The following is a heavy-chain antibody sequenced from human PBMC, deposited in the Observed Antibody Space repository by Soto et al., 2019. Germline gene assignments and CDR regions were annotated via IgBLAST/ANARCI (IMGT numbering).Heavy chain of an antibody. D-gene: IGHD2-15*01. V-gene: IGHV1-8*01. CDR2: MNPNSGNS. CDR1: GYTFTSND. Sequence: QVQLVQSGAEVKKPGASVKVSCKASGYTFTSNDINWVRQATGQGLEWMGWMNPNSGNSGYAQKFQGRVTMTRDTAISTAYMELSSLRSEDTAVYYCAARSCSGGDCYAIDYWGQGTLVTVSS. J-gene: IGHJ4*02. CDR3: AARSCSGGDCYAIDY.